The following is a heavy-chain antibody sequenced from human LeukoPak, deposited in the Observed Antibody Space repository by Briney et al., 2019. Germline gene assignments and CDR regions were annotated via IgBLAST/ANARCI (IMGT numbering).Heavy chain of an antibody. V-gene: IGHV4-34*01. Sequence: SETLSLTCAVYGASFRAYYWSWIRQAPGKGLEWIGEINDSGHGRYNASLKSRFTMSVDTSKNQLSLKLKSVTAADTAVYYCASSRDLYLDAFTSYWYFDVWGRGSLVTVSS. D-gene: IGHD3-16*01. CDR3: ASSRDLYLDAFTSYWYFDV. J-gene: IGHJ2*01. CDR1: GASFRAYY. CDR2: INDSGHG.